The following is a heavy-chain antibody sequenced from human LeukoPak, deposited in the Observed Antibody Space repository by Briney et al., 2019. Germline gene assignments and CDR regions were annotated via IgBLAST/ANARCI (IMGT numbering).Heavy chain of an antibody. CDR1: GGSFSGYY. CDR3: ARGLRNYDLLVRGRSGLDY. J-gene: IGHJ4*02. CDR2: INHSGST. V-gene: IGHV4-34*01. D-gene: IGHD3-9*01. Sequence: PSETLSLTCAVYGGSFSGYYWSWVRQPPGKGLEWIGEINHSGSTNYNPSLKSRVTISVDTSKNQFSLKLSSVTAADTAVYYCARGLRNYDLLVRGRSGLDYWGPGNLVTVSS.